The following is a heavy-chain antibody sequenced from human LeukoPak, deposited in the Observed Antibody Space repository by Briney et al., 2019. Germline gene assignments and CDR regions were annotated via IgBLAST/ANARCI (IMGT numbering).Heavy chain of an antibody. CDR3: AREMQYYDILTGYLNWFDP. CDR1: GGSISSYY. J-gene: IGHJ5*02. V-gene: IGHV4-4*07. CDR2: IYTSGST. D-gene: IGHD3-9*01. Sequence: PSETLSLTCTVSGGSISSYYWSWIRQPAGKGLEWIGRIYTSGSTNYNPSLKSRVTMSVDTSKNQFSLKLSSVTAADTAVYYCAREMQYYDILTGYLNWFDPWGQGTLVTVSS.